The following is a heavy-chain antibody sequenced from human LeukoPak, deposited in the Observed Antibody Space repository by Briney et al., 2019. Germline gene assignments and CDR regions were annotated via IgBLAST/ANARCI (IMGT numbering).Heavy chain of an antibody. D-gene: IGHD2-2*01. Sequence: PSETLSLTCAVYGGSFSGFYWSWIRQPPGKGLEWIGEINHSGITNYNPSLKSRVTISADTSKNQFSLRLTSVTAADTAVYYCAGAIGYCSGTSCWNFDHWGQGTLVTVSS. CDR1: GGSFSGFY. J-gene: IGHJ4*02. CDR2: INHSGIT. V-gene: IGHV4-34*01. CDR3: AGAIGYCSGTSCWNFDH.